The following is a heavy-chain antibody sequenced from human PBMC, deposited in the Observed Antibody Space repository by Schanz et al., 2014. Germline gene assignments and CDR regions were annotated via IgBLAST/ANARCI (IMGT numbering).Heavy chain of an antibody. Sequence: DVRLVESGGGLVQPGGSLRLSCAGSGFTFDDYTMHWVRQPPGKGLEWVSLVTWDGGYTYYADSVKGRFTISRDNSKNSLYLQMDSLRSEDTALYYCAKNRAGGYESFLDSWGQGTLVTVSS. CDR2: VTWDGGYT. J-gene: IGHJ4*02. CDR3: AKNRAGGYESFLDS. D-gene: IGHD5-12*01. V-gene: IGHV3-43*01. CDR1: GFTFDDYT.